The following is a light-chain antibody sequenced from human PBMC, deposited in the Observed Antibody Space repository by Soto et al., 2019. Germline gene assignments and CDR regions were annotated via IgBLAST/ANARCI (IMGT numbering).Light chain of an antibody. CDR2: RTS. CDR1: QSISSN. CDR3: QQYNNWPRAT. J-gene: IGKJ4*01. V-gene: IGKV3-15*01. Sequence: EIVMTQSPATLSVSPGERATLSCRASQSISSNLAWYQQKPGQAPRLLMFRTSSRATGFPARFSGSGSGTEVNLTISSLQSEDFGVYYCQQYNNWPRATFGGGTKVEIK.